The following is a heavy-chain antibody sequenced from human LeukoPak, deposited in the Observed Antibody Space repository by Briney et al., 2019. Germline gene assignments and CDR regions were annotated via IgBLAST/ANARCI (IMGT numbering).Heavy chain of an antibody. Sequence: ASVKVSCKASGYTFTSYGISWVRQAPGQGLEWMGWISAYNGNTNYAQKLQGRVTMTTDTSTSTAYMELRSLRSDDTAVYYCARDPPYYYDSSGYLVDYWGQGTLVTVSS. CDR3: ARDPPYYYDSSGYLVDY. CDR2: ISAYNGNT. V-gene: IGHV1-18*01. D-gene: IGHD3-22*01. J-gene: IGHJ4*02. CDR1: GYTFTSYG.